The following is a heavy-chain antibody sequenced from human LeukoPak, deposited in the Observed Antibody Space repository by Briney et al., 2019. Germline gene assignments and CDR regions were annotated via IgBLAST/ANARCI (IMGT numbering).Heavy chain of an antibody. V-gene: IGHV4-39*07. CDR1: GVSISSSLYY. CDR3: AGGADLGWFDP. D-gene: IGHD3-16*01. J-gene: IGHJ5*02. Sequence: ASETLSLTCTVSGVSISSSLYYWGWIRQPPGKGLEWIGSIYYSGSTYYNPSLKSRVTISVDTSKNQFSLKLSSVTAADTAVYYCAGGADLGWFDPWGQGTLVTVSS. CDR2: IYYSGST.